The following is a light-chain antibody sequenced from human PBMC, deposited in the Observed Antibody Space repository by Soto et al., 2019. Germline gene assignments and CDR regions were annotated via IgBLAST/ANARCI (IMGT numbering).Light chain of an antibody. J-gene: IGKJ4*01. CDR3: QQANTFPHT. V-gene: IGKV1-12*01. CDR1: QDISRW. Sequence: DIQMTQSPSSVSASVGDRVIITCRASQDISRWLAWYQQKPGRAAQLLIYATSNLQSGVPSRFSGSGSGTDFTLTISTLHPEDVATYYCQQANTFPHTLGEGTRVDIK. CDR2: ATS.